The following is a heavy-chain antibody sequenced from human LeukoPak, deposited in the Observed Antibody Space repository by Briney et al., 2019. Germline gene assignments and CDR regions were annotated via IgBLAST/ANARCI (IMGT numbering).Heavy chain of an antibody. CDR2: IRSKAYGGTT. CDR3: TRDFVVVPAAIDLFDY. D-gene: IGHD2-2*01. J-gene: IGHJ4*02. Sequence: GRSLRLSCTASGFTFGDYAMSWVRQAPGKGLEWVGFIRSKAYGGTTEYAASVKGRFTISRDGSKSIAYLQMNSLKTEDTAVYYCTRDFVVVPAAIDLFDYWGQGTLVTVSS. CDR1: GFTFGDYA. V-gene: IGHV3-49*04.